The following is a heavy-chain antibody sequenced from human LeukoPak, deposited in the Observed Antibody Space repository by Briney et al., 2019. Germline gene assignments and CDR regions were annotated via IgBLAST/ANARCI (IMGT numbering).Heavy chain of an antibody. CDR2: ISSNGGST. CDR3: ARDAEGYSYSDY. J-gene: IGHJ4*02. Sequence: GLEYVSAISSNGGSTYYANSVKGRFTISRDNSKNTLYLQMGSLRAEDMAVYYCARDAEGYSYSDYRGQGTLVTVSS. D-gene: IGHD5-18*01. V-gene: IGHV3-64*01.